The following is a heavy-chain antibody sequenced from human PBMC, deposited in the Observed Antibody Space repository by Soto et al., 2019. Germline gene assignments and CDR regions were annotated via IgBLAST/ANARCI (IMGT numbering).Heavy chain of an antibody. J-gene: IGHJ5*02. CDR1: GFPFSSYS. D-gene: IGHD5-18*01. CDR2: ISSSSSYI. V-gene: IGHV3-21*01. Sequence: GGSLRLSCAASGFPFSSYSMNWVRQAPGKGLEWVSSISSSSSYIYYADSVKGRFTISRDNAKNSLYLQMNSLRAEDTAVYYCARPVDTAMVMWFDPWGQGTLVTVSS. CDR3: ARPVDTAMVMWFDP.